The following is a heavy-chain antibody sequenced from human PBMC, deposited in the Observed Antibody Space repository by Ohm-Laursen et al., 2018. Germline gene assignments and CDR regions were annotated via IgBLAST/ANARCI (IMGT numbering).Heavy chain of an antibody. J-gene: IGHJ4*02. CDR3: AKDRLGDPSIDY. CDR1: GFTFSTYD. CDR2: ISYDGSDT. V-gene: IGHV3-30*18. D-gene: IGHD3-10*01. Sequence: SLRLSCTASGFTFSTYDMHWVRQAPGKGLEWVAVISYDGSDTYYADSVKGRFTISRDNSKNTLYLQMNSLRAEDTAVYYCAKDRLGDPSIDYWGQGSLVTVSS.